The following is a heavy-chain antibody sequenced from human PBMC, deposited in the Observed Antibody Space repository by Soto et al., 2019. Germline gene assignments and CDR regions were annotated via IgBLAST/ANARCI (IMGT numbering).Heavy chain of an antibody. D-gene: IGHD3-10*01. V-gene: IGHV1-24*01. CDR2: FDLENGET. CDR3: AIEVRRSNQFDH. CDR1: GYHLSELS. Sequence: ILSKVSGYHLSELSIHWVRQAPEEGLEWMGGFDLENGETIFSQIFQGRVTMTEESSAYTPYMVLSSLRSVHTAVYYCAIEVRRSNQFDHWGQGTMVTASS. J-gene: IGHJ4*02.